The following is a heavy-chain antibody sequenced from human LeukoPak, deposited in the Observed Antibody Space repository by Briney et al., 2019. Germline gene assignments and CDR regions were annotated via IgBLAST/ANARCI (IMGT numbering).Heavy chain of an antibody. J-gene: IGHJ5*02. Sequence: ASVTVSCKASGYTFTGYYMHWVRQAPGQGLEWMGWINPNSGGTNYAQKFQGRVTMTRDTSISTAYMELSRLRSDDTAVYYCARDLNPTTYDFWSGENWFDPWGQGTLVTVSS. CDR1: GYTFTGYY. V-gene: IGHV1-2*02. CDR2: INPNSGGT. CDR3: ARDLNPTTYDFWSGENWFDP. D-gene: IGHD3-3*01.